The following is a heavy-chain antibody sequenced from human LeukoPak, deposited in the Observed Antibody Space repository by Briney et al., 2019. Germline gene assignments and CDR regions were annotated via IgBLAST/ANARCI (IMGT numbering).Heavy chain of an antibody. CDR3: AKERSTMVRGVISRWFDL. J-gene: IGHJ5*02. Sequence: GSLRLSCAASGFTFSSYGMHWVRQAPGKGLEWVAVISYDGSNKYYADSVKGRFTISRDDSKNTLYLQMNSLRAEDTAVYYCAKERSTMVRGVISRWFDLWGQGTLVTVSS. CDR1: GFTFSSYG. D-gene: IGHD3-10*01. V-gene: IGHV3-30*18. CDR2: ISYDGSNK.